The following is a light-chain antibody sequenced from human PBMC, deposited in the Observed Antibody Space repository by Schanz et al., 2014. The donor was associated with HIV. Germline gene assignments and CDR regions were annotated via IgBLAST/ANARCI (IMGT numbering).Light chain of an antibody. CDR1: QSVSSSY. CDR3: QQYGSSPRT. CDR2: GAS. V-gene: IGKV3-20*01. J-gene: IGKJ1*01. Sequence: EIVLTQSPGTLSLSPGERATLSCRASQSVSSSYLAWYQQKPGQAPRLLIYGASSRATGIPARFSGSESGTDFTLTISRLEPEDFAVYYCQQYGSSPRTFGQGTKVEIK.